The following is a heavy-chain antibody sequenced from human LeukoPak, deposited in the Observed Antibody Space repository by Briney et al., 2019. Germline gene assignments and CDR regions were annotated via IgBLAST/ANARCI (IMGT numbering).Heavy chain of an antibody. J-gene: IGHJ6*03. CDR2: IYYTGST. CDR1: GGSVSSSSYY. Sequence: ASETLSLTCTVSGGSVSSSSYYWGWIRQPPGKGLEWIGSIYYTGSTYYNPSLKGRVTISLDTSKNHFSLELSSVTAADSAVYYCAKAGWLRYFYYYMDVWGRGTTVTISS. D-gene: IGHD6-19*01. V-gene: IGHV4-39*02. CDR3: AKAGWLRYFYYYMDV.